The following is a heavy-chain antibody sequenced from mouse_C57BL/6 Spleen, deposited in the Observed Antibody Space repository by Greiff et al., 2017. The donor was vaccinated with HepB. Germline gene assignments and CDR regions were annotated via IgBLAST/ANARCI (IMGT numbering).Heavy chain of an antibody. CDR3: ARPIITTVVATRYFDV. CDR2: ISGGGGNT. CDR1: GFTFSSYT. J-gene: IGHJ1*03. V-gene: IGHV5-9*01. D-gene: IGHD1-1*01. Sequence: VKVEESGGGLVKPGGSLKLSCAASGFTFSSYTMSWVRQTPEKRLEWVATISGGGGNTYYPDSVKGRFTISRDNAKNTLFLQMSILRSEDTALYYCARPIITTVVATRYFDVWGTGTTVTVSS.